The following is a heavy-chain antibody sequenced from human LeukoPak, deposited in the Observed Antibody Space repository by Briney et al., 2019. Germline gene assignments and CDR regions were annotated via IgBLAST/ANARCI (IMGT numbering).Heavy chain of an antibody. CDR3: AKDEYYYDSSGYCDY. D-gene: IGHD3-22*01. CDR1: GFTFSSYA. V-gene: IGHV3-23*01. Sequence: GGSLRLSCAAAGFTFSSYAMSWVRQAPGKGLEWVSAISGSGGSTYYADSVKGRFTIYRDNSKNTLYLQMNSLRAEDTAVYYCAKDEYYYDSSGYCDYWGQGTLVTVSS. J-gene: IGHJ4*02. CDR2: ISGSGGST.